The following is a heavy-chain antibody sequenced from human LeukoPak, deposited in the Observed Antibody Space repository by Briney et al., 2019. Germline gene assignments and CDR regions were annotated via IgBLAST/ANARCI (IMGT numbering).Heavy chain of an antibody. J-gene: IGHJ4*02. Sequence: SETLSLTCTVSGGSISSGDYYWSWIRQPPGKGLEWIGYIYYSGSTYYNPSLKSRVTISVDTSKNQFSLKLSSVTAADTAVYYCARDRRDGPPNFDYWGQGTLVTVSS. CDR1: GGSISSGDYY. V-gene: IGHV4-30-4*08. CDR3: ARDRRDGPPNFDY. CDR2: IYYSGST.